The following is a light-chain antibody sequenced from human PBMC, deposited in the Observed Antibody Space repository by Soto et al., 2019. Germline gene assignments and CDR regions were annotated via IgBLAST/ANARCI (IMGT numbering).Light chain of an antibody. V-gene: IGKV3-20*01. Sequence: EIVLTQSPGTLSLSPGERATLSCRASQSVSSSYLAWYQKKPGQAPRLLIYGASSRATGIPDRFSGSGSVTDFTLTISRLEPEDFAVYYCQPYCRSPITVGQGTRLEIK. CDR1: QSVSSSY. J-gene: IGKJ5*01. CDR2: GAS. CDR3: QPYCRSPIT.